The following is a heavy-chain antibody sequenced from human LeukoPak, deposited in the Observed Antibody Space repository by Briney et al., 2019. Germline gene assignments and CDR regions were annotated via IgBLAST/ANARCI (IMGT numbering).Heavy chain of an antibody. V-gene: IGHV4-4*09. CDR3: ARKAPKKGWFDP. Sequence: PSETLSLTCTVSGGSNNSYYWSWIRQPPGKGLEWIGYTHPSGNSNYSPSLKSRVTISIDTSRNQFSLKLSSVTAADTAVYYCARKAPKKGWFDPWGQGTLVTVSS. CDR1: GGSNNSYY. CDR2: THPSGNS. J-gene: IGHJ5*02.